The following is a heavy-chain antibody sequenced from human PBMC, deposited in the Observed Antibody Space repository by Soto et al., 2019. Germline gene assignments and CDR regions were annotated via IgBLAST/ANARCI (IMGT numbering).Heavy chain of an antibody. CDR2: ISGSGDST. CDR3: AKSFLLWFGEGIGY. J-gene: IGHJ4*02. Sequence: EVQLLESGGGLVQPGGSLRLSCAAPGFTFSSYAMSWVRQAPGKGLDWVSAISGSGDSTYYAGSVKGRFTISRDNSKNMVFLQINSLRAEDTALYYCAKSFLLWFGEGIGYWGQGTQVTVSS. CDR1: GFTFSSYA. D-gene: IGHD3-10*01. V-gene: IGHV3-23*01.